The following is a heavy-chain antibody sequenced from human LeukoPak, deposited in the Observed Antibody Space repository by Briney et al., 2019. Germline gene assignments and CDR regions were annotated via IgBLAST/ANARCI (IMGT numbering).Heavy chain of an antibody. CDR3: AREYYYDSSGYPPDAFDI. Sequence: ETLSLTCSVSGGSVSSGSYYWSWIRQPPGKGLEWIGNVYYSGSTNYNPSLKSRVTISVDTSKNQFSLKLSAVTAADTAVYYCAREYYYDSSGYPPDAFDIWGQGTMVTVSS. D-gene: IGHD3-22*01. J-gene: IGHJ3*02. CDR2: VYYSGST. V-gene: IGHV4-61*01. CDR1: GGSVSSGSYY.